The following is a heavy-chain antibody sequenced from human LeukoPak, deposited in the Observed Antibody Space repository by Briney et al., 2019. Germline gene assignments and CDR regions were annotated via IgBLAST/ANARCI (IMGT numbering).Heavy chain of an antibody. CDR3: AKVAGYLEN. CDR1: GFPFSSYG. J-gene: IGHJ4*02. V-gene: IGHV3-23*01. CDR2: ISGGGDFT. Sequence: QPGGSLRLSCAASGFPFSSYGMRWVRQAPGKGLEWVSAISGGGDFTYYTDSVKGRFSISRDNLKNTVHLQMNSLRAEDTAVYYCAKVAGYLENWPQGTLDRVSS.